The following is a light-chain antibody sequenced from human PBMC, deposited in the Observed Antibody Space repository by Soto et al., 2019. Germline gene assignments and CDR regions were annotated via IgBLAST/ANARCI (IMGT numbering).Light chain of an antibody. V-gene: IGKV3-15*01. Sequence: EIVMTQSPATLSVSPGERATLSCRASQSVSSNLAWYQQKPGQAPRLLIYGASTRATGIPARFSGSWSGTDFTLTISSLQSANFAVYYCQQYNYWPPWTFGQGTKVESK. J-gene: IGKJ1*01. CDR1: QSVSSN. CDR3: QQYNYWPPWT. CDR2: GAS.